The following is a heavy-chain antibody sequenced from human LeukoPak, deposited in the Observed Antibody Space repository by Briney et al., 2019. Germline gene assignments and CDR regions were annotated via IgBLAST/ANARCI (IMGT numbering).Heavy chain of an antibody. J-gene: IGHJ4*02. Sequence: ASVKVSCKASGYTFTGYYMHWVRQAPGQGLEWMGWINPNSGGTNYAQKFQGRVATTRDTSISTAYMELSRLRSDDTAVYYCARDIGRGSLAVVLGGYFDYWGQGTLVTVSS. CDR3: ARDIGRGSLAVVLGGYFDY. CDR2: INPNSGGT. V-gene: IGHV1-2*02. D-gene: IGHD6-19*01. CDR1: GYTFTGYY.